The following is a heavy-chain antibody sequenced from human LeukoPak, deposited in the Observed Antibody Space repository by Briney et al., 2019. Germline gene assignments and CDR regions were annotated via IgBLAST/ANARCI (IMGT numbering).Heavy chain of an antibody. CDR1: GGSISSGGCY. Sequence: SETLSLTCTVSGGSISSGGCYWSWLRQPPGKGLEWIGYVCDSGSTYYNPSLKSRVTISVDASKNQFSLKLSSVTAADTAVYYCARDSPDYGGNSGSSYYYYYGMDVWGQGTTVTVSS. CDR2: VCDSGST. D-gene: IGHD4-23*01. V-gene: IGHV4-31*03. CDR3: ARDSPDYGGNSGSSYYYYYGMDV. J-gene: IGHJ6*02.